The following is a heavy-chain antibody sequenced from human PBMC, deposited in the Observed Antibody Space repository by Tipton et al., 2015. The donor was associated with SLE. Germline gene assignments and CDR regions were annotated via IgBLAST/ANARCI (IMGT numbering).Heavy chain of an antibody. CDR2: IYHIGTT. Sequence: LRLSCTVFGDSINNYYWSWIRQPPGKGLEWIGSIYHIGTTNYNPSLESRVTISVDTSKNQFSLELNSVTAADTAVYYCAREVGDGSHDYWGQGTLVTVSS. V-gene: IGHV4-59*12. J-gene: IGHJ4*02. CDR3: AREVGDGSHDY. D-gene: IGHD1-26*01. CDR1: GDSINNYY.